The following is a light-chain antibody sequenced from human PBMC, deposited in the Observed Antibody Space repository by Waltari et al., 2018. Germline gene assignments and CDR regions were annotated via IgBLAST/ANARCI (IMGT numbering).Light chain of an antibody. CDR2: EAS. V-gene: IGKV1-13*02. CDR1: QGFSST. CDR3: QQFNSYPP. J-gene: IGKJ5*01. Sequence: ATQSSTPPSSLSVPVGIGIAFPCRASQGFSSTLAWYQQKPGKPPKLLIYEASSLESGVPSRFSGSGSGTDFTLTINSLQPEDFATYYGQQFNSYPPFGQGTRLEIK.